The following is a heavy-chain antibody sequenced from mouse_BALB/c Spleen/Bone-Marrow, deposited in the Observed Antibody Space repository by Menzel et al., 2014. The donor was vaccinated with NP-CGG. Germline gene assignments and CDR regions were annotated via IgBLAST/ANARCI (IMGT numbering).Heavy chain of an antibody. CDR2: ISGGGSYT. D-gene: IGHD2-4*01. CDR3: ARHAYYDQTEVSFVY. V-gene: IGHV5-9-2*01. CDR1: GFSFNSYG. J-gene: IGHJ3*01. Sequence: EVQGVESGGGLVKSGGSLKLSCAASGFSFNSYGMSWVRQTPEKRLEWVATISGGGSYTFYPDSLKGRFTISRDNAKNNRYLQLSSLRSGGTAVYYCARHAYYDQTEVSFVYWGQGTLVTVSA.